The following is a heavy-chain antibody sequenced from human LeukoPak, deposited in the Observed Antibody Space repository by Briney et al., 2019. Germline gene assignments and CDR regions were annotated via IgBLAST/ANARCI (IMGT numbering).Heavy chain of an antibody. V-gene: IGHV3-11*04. D-gene: IGHD3-22*01. Sequence: PGGSLRLSCAASGFTFSDYYMSWIRQAPGKGLEWVSYISSSGSTIYYADSVKGRFTISRDNAKNSLYLQMNSLRAEDTAVYYCAREDYYDSSGYYSEYYFDYWGQGALVTVSS. J-gene: IGHJ4*02. CDR3: AREDYYDSSGYYSEYYFDY. CDR1: GFTFSDYY. CDR2: ISSSGSTI.